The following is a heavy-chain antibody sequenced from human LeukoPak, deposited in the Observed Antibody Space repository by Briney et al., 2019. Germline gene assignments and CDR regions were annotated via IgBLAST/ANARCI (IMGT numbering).Heavy chain of an antibody. Sequence: MPSETLSLTCTVSGGSISSYYWSWIRQPPGKGLEWIGYIYYSGSTNYNPSLKSRVTISVDTSKNQFSLKLSSVTAADTAVYYCARVSRITFDYWGQGTLVTVSS. J-gene: IGHJ4*02. CDR3: ARVSRITFDY. CDR1: GGSISSYY. CDR2: IYYSGST. V-gene: IGHV4-59*01. D-gene: IGHD1-14*01.